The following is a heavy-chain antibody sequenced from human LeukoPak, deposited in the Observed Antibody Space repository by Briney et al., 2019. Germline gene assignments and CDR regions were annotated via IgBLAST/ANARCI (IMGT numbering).Heavy chain of an antibody. D-gene: IGHD3-3*01. CDR2: IYTSGST. CDR3: ASDDFWSGYPEY. Sequence: SETLSLTCTVSGGSISSYYWSWIRQPPGKGLEWIGRIYTSGSTNYNPSLKSRVTMSVDTSKNQFSLKPSSVTAADTAVYYCASDDFWSGYPEYWGQGTLVTVSS. J-gene: IGHJ4*02. CDR1: GGSISSYY. V-gene: IGHV4-4*07.